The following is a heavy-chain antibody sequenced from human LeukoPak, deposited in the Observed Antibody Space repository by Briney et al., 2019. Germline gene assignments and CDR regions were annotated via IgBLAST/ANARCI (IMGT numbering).Heavy chain of an antibody. Sequence: GGSLRLSCAASGFTFSSYSMNWVRQAPGKGLEWVSYISSSSSTIYYADSVKGRFTISRDNAKNSLYLQMNSLRAEDTAVYYCARPHLNVFGVVIYYFDYWGQGTLVTVSS. D-gene: IGHD3-3*01. V-gene: IGHV3-48*01. CDR3: ARPHLNVFGVVIYYFDY. CDR2: ISSSSSTI. J-gene: IGHJ4*02. CDR1: GFTFSSYS.